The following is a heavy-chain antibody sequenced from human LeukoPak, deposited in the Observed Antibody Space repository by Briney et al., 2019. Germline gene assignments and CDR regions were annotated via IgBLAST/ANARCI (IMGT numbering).Heavy chain of an antibody. D-gene: IGHD7-27*01. J-gene: IGHJ4*02. CDR1: GDTFTKYD. CDR2: MSPNSGNT. Sequence: ASVKVSCKASGDTFTKYDINWVRQATGQGLEWLGWMSPNSGNTGYAQKFQGRVSMTRDTSVNTAYMELSSLRYEDTEVYCARGPPHWGYDFWGQGTMVTVSS. CDR3: ARGPPHWGYDF. V-gene: IGHV1-8*01.